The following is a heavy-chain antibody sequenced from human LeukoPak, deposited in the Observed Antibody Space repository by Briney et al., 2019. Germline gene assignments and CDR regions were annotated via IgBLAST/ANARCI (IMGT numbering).Heavy chain of an antibody. CDR3: AKALDNYVDY. CDR1: GFTFSSYG. Sequence: GGSLRLSCAASGFTFSSYGMHWVRHAPGKGLEWVAFIPYNEGDKYYADFVKGRFTISRDNSKNTPYLQMNSLRSEDAAVYYCAKALDNYVDYWGQGTLVTVSS. CDR2: IPYNEGDK. V-gene: IGHV3-30*02. D-gene: IGHD3-9*01. J-gene: IGHJ4*02.